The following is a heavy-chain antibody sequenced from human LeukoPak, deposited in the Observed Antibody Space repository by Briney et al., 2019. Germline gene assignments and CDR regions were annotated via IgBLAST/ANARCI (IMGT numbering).Heavy chain of an antibody. CDR3: ARGGAGATKDDTFDI. CDR1: GDSVSSNSAA. J-gene: IGHJ3*02. Sequence: SQTLSLTCAISGDSVSSNSAAWNWIRQSPSRGLEWLGRTYYRSKWYNDYTVSVKSRITINPDTSKNQFSLHLQSVTPEDTAVYYCARGGAGATKDDTFDIWGQGTMVTVSS. CDR2: TYYRSKWYN. D-gene: IGHD1-26*01. V-gene: IGHV6-1*01.